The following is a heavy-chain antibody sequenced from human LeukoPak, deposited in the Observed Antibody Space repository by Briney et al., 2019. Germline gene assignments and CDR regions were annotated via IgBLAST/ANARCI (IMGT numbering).Heavy chain of an antibody. J-gene: IGHJ4*02. CDR2: INHSGST. D-gene: IGHD6-6*01. CDR3: ARGRRSIAARFDY. Sequence: SETLSLTCAVYGGSFSGYYGSWIRQPPGKGLEWIGEINHSGSTNYNPSLKSRVTISVDTSKNQFSLKLSSVTAADTAVYYCARGRRSIAARFDYWGQGTLVTVSS. CDR1: GGSFSGYY. V-gene: IGHV4-34*01.